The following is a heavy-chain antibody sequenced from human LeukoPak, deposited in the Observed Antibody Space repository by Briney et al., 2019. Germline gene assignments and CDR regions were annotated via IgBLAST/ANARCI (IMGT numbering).Heavy chain of an antibody. D-gene: IGHD5-12*01. J-gene: IGHJ6*02. CDR1: GFTFSSYA. CDR2: ISGSGGST. Sequence: GGSLRLSCAASGFTFSSYAMSWVRQAPGKGLEWVSAISGSGGSTYYADSAKGRFTISRDNSKNTQYLQMNSLRAEDTAVYYCAKPLIVATKDYYYGMDVWGQGTTVTVSS. CDR3: AKPLIVATKDYYYGMDV. V-gene: IGHV3-23*01.